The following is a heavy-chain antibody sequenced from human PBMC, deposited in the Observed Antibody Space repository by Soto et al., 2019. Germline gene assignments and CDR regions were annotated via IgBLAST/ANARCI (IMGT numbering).Heavy chain of an antibody. J-gene: IGHJ3*02. D-gene: IGHD2-15*01. Sequence: QVQLQESGPGLVKPSETLSLTCTVSGGSVSSGGYYWSWIRQPPGKGLEWIGLIYYGGSADYTPSLKSRVTISADRSKNQFSLILRSVTAADTAVYYCARPRVPATREAFDIWGQGTMVTVSS. CDR2: IYYGGSA. CDR3: ARPRVPATREAFDI. CDR1: GGSVSSGGYY. V-gene: IGHV4-61*08.